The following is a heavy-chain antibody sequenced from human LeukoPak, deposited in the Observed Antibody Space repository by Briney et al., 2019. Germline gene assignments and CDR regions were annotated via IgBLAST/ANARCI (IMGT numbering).Heavy chain of an antibody. CDR3: ARGIRRNINYWFDP. V-gene: IGHV1-8*01. D-gene: IGHD1-14*01. CDR2: MNPNSGNT. Sequence: ASVKVSCKASGYSFTSYDINWVRQATGQGLEWMGWMNPNSGNTGYAQKFQGRVSITRNTSISTAYMELSSRRSEDTAVYYCARGIRRNINYWFDPWGQGTLVTVSS. CDR1: GYSFTSYD. J-gene: IGHJ5*02.